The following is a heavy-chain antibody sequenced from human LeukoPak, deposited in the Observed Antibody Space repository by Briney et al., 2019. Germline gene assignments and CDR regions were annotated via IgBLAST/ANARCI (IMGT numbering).Heavy chain of an antibody. CDR2: IIPIFGTA. Sequence: GAPVKVSCKASGGTFSSYAISWVRQAPGQGLEWMGGIIPIFGTANYAQKFQGRVTITADESTSTAYMELSSLRSEDTAVYYCAREKSSSRQRWFDPWGQGTLVTVSS. CDR3: AREKSSSRQRWFDP. D-gene: IGHD6-13*01. CDR1: GGTFSSYA. V-gene: IGHV1-69*01. J-gene: IGHJ5*02.